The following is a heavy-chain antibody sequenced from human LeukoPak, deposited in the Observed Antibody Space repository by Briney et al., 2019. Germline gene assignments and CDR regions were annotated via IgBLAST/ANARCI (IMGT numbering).Heavy chain of an antibody. Sequence: ASVKVSCKASGYTFTSYGISWVRQAPGQGLEWMGWISAYNGNTNYAQKLQGRVTMTTDASTSTAYMELRSLRSDDTAVYYCAREYSEKQWSRGIVGAFDIWGQGTMVTVSS. CDR3: AREYSEKQWSRGIVGAFDI. D-gene: IGHD5-12*01. J-gene: IGHJ3*02. CDR1: GYTFTSYG. V-gene: IGHV1-18*01. CDR2: ISAYNGNT.